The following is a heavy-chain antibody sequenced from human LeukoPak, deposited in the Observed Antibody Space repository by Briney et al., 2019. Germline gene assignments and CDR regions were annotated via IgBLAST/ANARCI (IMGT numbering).Heavy chain of an antibody. J-gene: IGHJ3*02. CDR3: ARSLYYDSSGYYYRSAFDI. Sequence: PGGSLRLSCAASGFTFSSYWVSWVRQAPGKGLEWVANIKQDGSEKHYVDSVRGRFTISRDNAKNSLYLQMNSLRAEDTAVYYCARSLYYDSSGYYYRSAFDIWGQGTMVTVSS. D-gene: IGHD3-22*01. V-gene: IGHV3-7*01. CDR2: IKQDGSEK. CDR1: GFTFSSYW.